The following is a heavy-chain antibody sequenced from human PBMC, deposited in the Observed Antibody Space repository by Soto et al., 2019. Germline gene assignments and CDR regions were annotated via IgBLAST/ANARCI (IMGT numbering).Heavy chain of an antibody. CDR1: GGSISNFY. CDR2: VYYTGGT. Sequence: SETLSLTCTVSGGSISNFYWSWIRQPPGKGLEWIGYVYYTGGTSYDPSLKRRVTFSADSSRGQFSLRLNSVTAADTAVYYCARTVLGPDLLADSFVDYYYYMDVWGQGTTVTVS. CDR3: ARTVLGPDLLADSFVDYYYYMDV. J-gene: IGHJ6*03. V-gene: IGHV4-59*08. D-gene: IGHD3-9*01.